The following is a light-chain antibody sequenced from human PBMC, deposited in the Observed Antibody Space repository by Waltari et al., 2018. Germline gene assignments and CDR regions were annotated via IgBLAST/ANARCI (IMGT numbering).Light chain of an antibody. CDR3: QKYVNLPAT. CDR2: DAS. J-gene: IGKJ1*01. CDR1: QSVGRY. Sequence: SCSASQSVGRYLAWYQQKPGQAPRLLIYDASTRATGIPDRFSGSGSGTDFSLTISRLESEDFAVYYCQKYVNLPATFGQGTKVEIK. V-gene: IGKV3-20*01.